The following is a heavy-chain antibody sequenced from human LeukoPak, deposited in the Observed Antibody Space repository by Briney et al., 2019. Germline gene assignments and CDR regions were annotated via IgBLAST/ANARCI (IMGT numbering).Heavy chain of an antibody. CDR2: IIPIFGTA. Sequence: ASVKVSCKASGGTFSSYAISWVRQAPGQGLEWMGGIIPIFGTANYAQKFQGRVTITTDESTSTAYMELSSLRSEDTAVYYCARVLGGTRSSGWPPEYYYYYYMDVWGKGTTVTVSS. CDR3: ARVLGGTRSSGWPPEYYYYYYMDV. V-gene: IGHV1-69*05. CDR1: GGTFSSYA. D-gene: IGHD6-19*01. J-gene: IGHJ6*03.